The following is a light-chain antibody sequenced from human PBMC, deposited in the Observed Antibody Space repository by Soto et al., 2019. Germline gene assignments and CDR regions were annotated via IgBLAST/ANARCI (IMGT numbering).Light chain of an antibody. CDR2: NVS. Sequence: QSVLTQPLSVSGSPGQSVTISCTGTTTNVATYNYGSWYQHHPGKAPKLILYNVSERPSGVSDRFSGSKSGNAAALTISGLQGDDDADCYCCSYEGSSNWRFGGGTKLTVL. J-gene: IGLJ3*02. CDR3: CSYEGSSNWR. V-gene: IGLV2-11*01. CDR1: TTNVATYNY.